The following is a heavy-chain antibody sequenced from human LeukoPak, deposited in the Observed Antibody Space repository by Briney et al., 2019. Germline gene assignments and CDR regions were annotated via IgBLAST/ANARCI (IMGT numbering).Heavy chain of an antibody. CDR1: GFTFSSYA. Sequence: GGSLRLSCAASGFTFSSYAMHWVRQAPGKGLEWVSGISWNSGSIGYADSVKGRFSISRDNAKNSLYLQMNSLRAEDTALYYCAKISPIAGGAFDIWGQGTMVTVSS. V-gene: IGHV3-9*01. CDR2: ISWNSGSI. D-gene: IGHD2-15*01. CDR3: AKISPIAGGAFDI. J-gene: IGHJ3*02.